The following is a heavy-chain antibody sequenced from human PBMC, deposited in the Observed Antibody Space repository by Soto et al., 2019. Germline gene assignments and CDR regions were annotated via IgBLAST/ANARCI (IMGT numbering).Heavy chain of an antibody. D-gene: IGHD1-26*01. Sequence: EVQLVESGGGLVQPGGSLRLSCAASGFTFSSYAMHWVRQAPGKGLEYVSLISGNGGSTYYANSVKGRFTISRDNSRNKLYLQMGSLRPEDMAVYYCARGGNEGLVGATPYWGQGTLVTVSS. CDR3: ARGGNEGLVGATPY. V-gene: IGHV3-64*01. CDR2: ISGNGGST. CDR1: GFTFSSYA. J-gene: IGHJ4*02.